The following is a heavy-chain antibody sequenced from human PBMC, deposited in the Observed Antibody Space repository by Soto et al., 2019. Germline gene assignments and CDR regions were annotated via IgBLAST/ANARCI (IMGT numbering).Heavy chain of an antibody. CDR2: IYYSGST. CDR3: AHDIPLRL. CDR1: GGSISSYY. Sequence: SETLSLTCTVSGGSISSYYWSWIRQPPGKGLEWIGYIYYSGSTNYNPSLKSRVTMTEDTSTDTAYMELSSLRSDDTGVYYCAHDIPLRLWGQGTLVTVSS. J-gene: IGHJ4*02. D-gene: IGHD3-9*01. V-gene: IGHV4-59*03.